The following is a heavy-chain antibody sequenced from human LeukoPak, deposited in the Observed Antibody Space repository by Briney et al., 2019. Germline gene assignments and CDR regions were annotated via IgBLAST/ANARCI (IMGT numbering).Heavy chain of an antibody. D-gene: IGHD3-10*01. CDR2: ISSSSSYI. V-gene: IGHV3-21*01. J-gene: IGHJ4*02. CDR3: ASITMVRGVFDY. Sequence: GGSLRLSCAASGFTFSSYSMTWVRPAPGKGLEWVSSISSSSSYIYYADSVKGRFTISRDNAKNSLYLQMNSPRAEDTAVYYCASITMVRGVFDYWGQGTLVTVSS. CDR1: GFTFSSYS.